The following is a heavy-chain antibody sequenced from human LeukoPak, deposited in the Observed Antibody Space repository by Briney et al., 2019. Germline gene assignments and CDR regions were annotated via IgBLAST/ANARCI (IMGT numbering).Heavy chain of an antibody. V-gene: IGHV1-18*01. CDR1: GYTFSVYG. J-gene: IGHJ4*02. Sequence: ASVKVSCKASGYTFSVYGITWVRQAPGQGLEWMGWISPYNGNTSYAQKLQGRVTMTTNTSTSTAYMGLRSLRSDDTAVYYCARDSFRGYSYNSSGYLNWGQGTLVTVSS. D-gene: IGHD3-22*01. CDR2: ISPYNGNT. CDR3: ARDSFRGYSYNSSGYLN.